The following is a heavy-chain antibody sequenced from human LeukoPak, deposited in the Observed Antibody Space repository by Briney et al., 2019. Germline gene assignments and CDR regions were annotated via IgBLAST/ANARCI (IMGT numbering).Heavy chain of an antibody. CDR2: TRNKANSYTT. Sequence: GGSLRLSCAASGFTFSDHYMDWVRQAPGKGLEWVGRTRNKANSYTTEYAASVKGRFTISRDDSKNSLYLQMNSLKTEDTAVYYCTEAAAGTGYWGQGTLVTVSS. V-gene: IGHV3-72*01. D-gene: IGHD6-13*01. CDR1: GFTFSDHY. CDR3: TEAAAGTGY. J-gene: IGHJ4*02.